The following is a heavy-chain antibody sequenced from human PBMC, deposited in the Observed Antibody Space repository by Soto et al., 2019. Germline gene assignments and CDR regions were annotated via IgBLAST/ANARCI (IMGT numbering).Heavy chain of an antibody. CDR3: ASADYGDNDY. CDR2: IIPIFGGT. D-gene: IGHD4-17*01. Sequence: SVKVSCKASGGTFSSYAISWVRQAPGQGLEWMGGIIPIFGGTNYAQKFQGRVTMTTDTSTSTAYMELGSLRSDDTAVYYCASADYGDNDYWGQGTLVTVSS. CDR1: GGTFSSYA. V-gene: IGHV1-69*05. J-gene: IGHJ4*02.